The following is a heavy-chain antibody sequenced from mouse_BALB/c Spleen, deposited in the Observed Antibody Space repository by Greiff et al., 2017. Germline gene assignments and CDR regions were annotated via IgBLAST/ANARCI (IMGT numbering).Heavy chain of an antibody. CDR1: GYSITSDYA. CDR3: AKKEIITTASGFAY. Sequence: DVKLQESGPGLVKPSQSLSLTCTVTGYSITSDYAWNWIRQFPGNKVGWMGYISYSGSTSYNPSLKSRISITRDTSKNQFFLQLISLTTEDTATYDGAKKEIITTASGFAYWGQGTLVTVSA. D-gene: IGHD1-2*01. J-gene: IGHJ3*01. V-gene: IGHV3-2*02. CDR2: ISYSGST.